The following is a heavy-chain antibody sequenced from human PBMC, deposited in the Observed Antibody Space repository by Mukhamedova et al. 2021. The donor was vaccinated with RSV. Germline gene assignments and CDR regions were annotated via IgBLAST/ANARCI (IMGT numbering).Heavy chain of an antibody. Sequence: VRQAPGKGLEWVSYISSSGSTIYYADSVKGRFTISRDNAKNSLYLQMNSLRDEDTAVYYCARGEDYGGVGDFDYWGQGTLVTVSS. D-gene: IGHD4-23*01. V-gene: IGHV3-48*02. CDR3: ARGEDYGGVGDFDY. J-gene: IGHJ4*02. CDR2: ISSSGSTI.